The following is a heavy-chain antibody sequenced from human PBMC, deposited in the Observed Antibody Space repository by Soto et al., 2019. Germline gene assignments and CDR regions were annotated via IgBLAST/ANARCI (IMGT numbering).Heavy chain of an antibody. J-gene: IGHJ6*02. V-gene: IGHV3-21*01. Sequence: GGSLRLSCAASGFTFSTPGLNWVRQAPGKGQEWVSAITGSSDYTYYADSVKGRFTISRDNAKNSLFLEMNSLRAEDTAVYFCAREEAVGTNRYGIDVWGQGTTVTVS. CDR2: ITGSSDYT. CDR3: AREEAVGTNRYGIDV. D-gene: IGHD6-13*01. CDR1: GFTFSTPG.